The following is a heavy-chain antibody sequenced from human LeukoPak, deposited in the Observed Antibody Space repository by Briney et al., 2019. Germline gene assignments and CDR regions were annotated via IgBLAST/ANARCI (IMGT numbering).Heavy chain of an antibody. Sequence: SETLSLTCTVSGGSISSYYWNWIRQPPGKGLEWIGYIYYTGNSNYSPSLKSRVTMSVDTSKNLFSLKVSSVTAADTAVYYCARGRSNYYGMDVWGQGTTVTVSS. D-gene: IGHD1-26*01. J-gene: IGHJ6*02. CDR2: IYYTGNS. CDR1: GGSISSYY. CDR3: ARGRSNYYGMDV. V-gene: IGHV4-59*01.